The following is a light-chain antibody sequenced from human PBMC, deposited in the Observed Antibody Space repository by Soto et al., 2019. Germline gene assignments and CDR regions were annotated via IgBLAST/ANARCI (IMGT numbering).Light chain of an antibody. CDR2: GAS. Sequence: EIVLTQSPGTLSLSPGERATLSCRASQSVSSTYLAWYQQKPGQAPRLLIYGASSRATGIPDRFSGSGSGKNFTLPLSKLEPEDFAVYYCHQYGSPFTFGPGTKGDIK. CDR3: HQYGSPFT. J-gene: IGKJ3*01. V-gene: IGKV3-20*01. CDR1: QSVSSTY.